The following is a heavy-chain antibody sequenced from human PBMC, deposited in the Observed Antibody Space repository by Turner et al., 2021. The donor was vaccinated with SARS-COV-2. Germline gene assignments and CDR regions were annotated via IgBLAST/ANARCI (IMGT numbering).Heavy chain of an antibody. V-gene: IGHV5-51*01. Sequence: EVQLVQSGAAVRKPGESLKISCKGSGYSFTTYWIGWVRQMPGKGLEWMGIIFPDDSDTTYGPSFQGHVTISVDKSISTAYLQWSSLKASDTAMYYCARRTNYRYYGSGTYYNGYSLDYWGQGTLVTVSS. CDR2: IFPDDSDT. D-gene: IGHD3-10*01. CDR3: ARRTNYRYYGSGTYYNGYSLDY. CDR1: GYSFTTYW. J-gene: IGHJ4*02.